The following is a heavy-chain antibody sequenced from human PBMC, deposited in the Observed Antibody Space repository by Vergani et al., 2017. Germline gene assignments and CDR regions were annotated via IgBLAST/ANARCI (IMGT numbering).Heavy chain of an antibody. V-gene: IGHV4-61*02. CDR1: GGSISSGSYY. D-gene: IGHD6-6*01. Sequence: QVQLQESGPGLVKPSQTLSLTCTVSGGSISSGSYYWSWIRQPAGKGLEWIGRIYTSGSTNYNPSLKSRVTISVDTSKNQFSLKLSSVTAADTAVYYCASAIAAPQFDYWGQGTLVTVSS. CDR3: ASAIAAPQFDY. CDR2: IYTSGST. J-gene: IGHJ4*02.